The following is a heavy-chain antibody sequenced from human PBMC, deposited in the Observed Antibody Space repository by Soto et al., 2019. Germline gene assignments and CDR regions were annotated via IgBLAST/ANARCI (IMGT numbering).Heavy chain of an antibody. CDR1: GGSISRGNYD. CDR2: MSYSGST. CDR3: ATMGTPATGLYYFDN. J-gene: IGHJ4*02. D-gene: IGHD1-7*01. V-gene: IGHV4-30-4*01. Sequence: QVQLQESGPGLVKPSQTLSLTCTVSGGSISRGNYDWSWIRQPTGKGLEWIGFMSYSGSTSYNASLYSRGTISVDTSKSQFSLNLSFVTAADTAVYYCATMGTPATGLYYFDNWGQGTLVTVSS.